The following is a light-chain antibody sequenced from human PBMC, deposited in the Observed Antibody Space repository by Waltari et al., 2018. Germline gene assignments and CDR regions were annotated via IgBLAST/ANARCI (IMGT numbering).Light chain of an antibody. CDR2: DDF. Sequence: SYVLTQPPSVSVAPGQTARISLGGNKIDTKSVHWYQQKPGQAPGLVVYDDFDRPSGIPERFSGSNSGNTATLTISRVEAGDEADYYCQVWDSRSDHPVVFGGGTKLTVL. V-gene: IGLV3-21*02. CDR3: QVWDSRSDHPVV. J-gene: IGLJ2*01. CDR1: KIDTKS.